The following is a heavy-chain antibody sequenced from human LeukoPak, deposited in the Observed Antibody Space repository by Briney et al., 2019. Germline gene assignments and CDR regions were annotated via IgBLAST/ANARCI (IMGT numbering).Heavy chain of an antibody. D-gene: IGHD6-19*01. J-gene: IGHJ4*02. CDR3: ARESAVAKDFDH. CDR1: GYTFTTYG. Sequence: VASEKVSCKTSGYTFTTYGITWVRQAPGQGLEWMGWISAYNGNTNYAQKLQGRVTMTTDTSTNTAYMELRSLRSDDTAVYYCARESAVAKDFDHWGQGTLVTVSS. V-gene: IGHV1-18*01. CDR2: ISAYNGNT.